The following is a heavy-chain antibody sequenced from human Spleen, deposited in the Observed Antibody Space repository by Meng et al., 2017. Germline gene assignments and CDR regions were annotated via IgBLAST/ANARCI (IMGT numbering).Heavy chain of an antibody. D-gene: IGHD4-17*01. CDR1: GGSFSGYY. J-gene: IGHJ4*02. V-gene: IGHV4-34*01. CDR3: AVGYGDKIGGY. Sequence: SETLSLTCAVYGGSFSGYYWSWIRQPPGKGLEWIGEINHSGSTNYHPSLKSRVTISVDTSKNQFSLKLSSVTAADTAVYYCAVGYGDKIGGYWGQGTLVTVSS. CDR2: INHSGST.